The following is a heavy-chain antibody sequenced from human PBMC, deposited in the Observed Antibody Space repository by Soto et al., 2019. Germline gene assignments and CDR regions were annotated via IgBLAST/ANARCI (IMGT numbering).Heavy chain of an antibody. D-gene: IGHD5-12*01. Sequence: PSETLSLTCAVSGASIATNNGWSGVRQPPGKGLEWIGEVYHSGTTNCNPSLKSGVTISIDKSKNQFSLTLTSMTAADTALYYCAVPGRGDFDYWSQGTLVTVSS. V-gene: IGHV4-4*02. CDR2: VYHSGTT. CDR3: AVPGRGDFDY. J-gene: IGHJ4*02. CDR1: GASIATNNG.